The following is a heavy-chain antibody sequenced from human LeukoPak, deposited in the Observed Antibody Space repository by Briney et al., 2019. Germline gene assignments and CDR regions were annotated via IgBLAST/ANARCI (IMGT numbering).Heavy chain of an antibody. J-gene: IGHJ4*02. CDR3: ARDLSSGSDLDY. CDR2: INPNSGGT. D-gene: IGHD6-19*01. CDR1: GYTFTGYY. V-gene: IGHV1-2*02. Sequence: ASVKVSCRASGYTFTGYYMHWVRQAPGQGLEWMGWINPNSGGTNYAQKFQGRVTMTRDTSISTAYMELSRPRSDDTAVYCCARDLSSGSDLDYWGQGTLVTVSS.